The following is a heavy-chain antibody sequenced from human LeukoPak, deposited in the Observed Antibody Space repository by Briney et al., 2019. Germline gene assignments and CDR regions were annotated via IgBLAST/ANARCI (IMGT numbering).Heavy chain of an antibody. CDR1: SGSISSYY. Sequence: SETLSLTCTVSSGSISSYYWSWIRQPPGKGLEWIGYIYYSGSTNYNPSLKSRVTISVDTSKNQFSLKLSSVTAADTAVYYCARHPIVGAVDYWGQGTLVTVSS. V-gene: IGHV4-59*08. CDR2: IYYSGST. D-gene: IGHD1-26*01. CDR3: ARHPIVGAVDY. J-gene: IGHJ4*02.